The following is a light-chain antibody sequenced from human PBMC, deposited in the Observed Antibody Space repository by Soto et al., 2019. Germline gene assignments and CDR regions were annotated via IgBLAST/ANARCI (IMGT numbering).Light chain of an antibody. V-gene: IGLV2-14*01. CDR3: SSYTSKSSLI. CDR1: SSDVGASIF. J-gene: IGLJ2*01. CDR2: AVS. Sequence: QSALTQPASVSGSPGQSITISCTGTSSDVGASIFVSWYQQHPGKAPKLMIYAVSSRPSGVSYRFSGSKSGNTASLTISGLQAEDEADYYCSSYTSKSSLIFGGGTKLTVL.